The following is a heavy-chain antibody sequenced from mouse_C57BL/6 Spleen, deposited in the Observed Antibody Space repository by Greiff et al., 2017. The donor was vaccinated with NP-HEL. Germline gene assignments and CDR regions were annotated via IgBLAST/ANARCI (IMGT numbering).Heavy chain of an antibody. D-gene: IGHD1-1*01. J-gene: IGHJ1*03. CDR1: GFTFSDYY. Sequence: EVHLVESGGGLVQPGGSLKLSCAASGFTFSDYYMYWVRQTPEKRLEWVAYISNGGGSTYYPDNVKGRFPISRDNAKNTLYLQMSRLKSEDTAMYYCARHPLYGSSYFDVWGTGTTVPVSS. V-gene: IGHV5-12*01. CDR2: ISNGGGST. CDR3: ARHPLYGSSYFDV.